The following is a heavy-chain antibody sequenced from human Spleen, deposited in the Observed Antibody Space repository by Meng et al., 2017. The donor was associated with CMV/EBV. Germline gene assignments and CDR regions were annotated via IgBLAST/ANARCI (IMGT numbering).Heavy chain of an antibody. CDR3: ARDTYSSSPGSWYYYYGMDV. J-gene: IGHJ6*02. D-gene: IGHD6-6*01. CDR1: GYTFTSYG. CDR2: ISGYNGNT. V-gene: IGHV1-18*01. Sequence: ASVKVSCKASGYTFTSYGISWVRQAPGQGPEWMGWISGYNGNTKYVQKFQGRVTMTTDISTSTVYMELRSLRSDDTAVYYCARDTYSSSPGSWYYYYGMDVWGQGTTVTVSS.